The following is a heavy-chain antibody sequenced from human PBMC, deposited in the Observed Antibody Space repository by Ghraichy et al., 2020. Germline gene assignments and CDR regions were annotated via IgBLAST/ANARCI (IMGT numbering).Heavy chain of an antibody. J-gene: IGHJ5*02. CDR1: GGSISSGGYY. D-gene: IGHD4-17*01. V-gene: IGHV4-31*03. CDR2: IYYSGST. CDR3: ARVVRGTDYGDYLNWFDP. Sequence: LSLTCTVSGGSISSGGYYWSWIRQHPGKGLEWIGYIYYSGSTYYNPSLKSRVTISVDTSKNQFSLKLSSVTAADTAVYYCARVVRGTDYGDYLNWFDPWGQGTLVTVSS.